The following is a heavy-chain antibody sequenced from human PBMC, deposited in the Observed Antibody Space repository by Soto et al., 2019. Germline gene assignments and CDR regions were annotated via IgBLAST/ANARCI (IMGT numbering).Heavy chain of an antibody. CDR2: INANSGDT. CDR3: ARGGALDGTSPPFNH. CDR1: GYSFISSA. Sequence: ASVKVSCKASGYSFISSAMHWVRQAPGQRLEWMGWINANSGDTDRAPKFQDRLTMTRDTSISTAYMELSRLRSDDTAVYYCARGGALDGTSPPFNHWGQGTLVTVSS. D-gene: IGHD6-19*01. V-gene: IGHV1-2*02. J-gene: IGHJ4*02.